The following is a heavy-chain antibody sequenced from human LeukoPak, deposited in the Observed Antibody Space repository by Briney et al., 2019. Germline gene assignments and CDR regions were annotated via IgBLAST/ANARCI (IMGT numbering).Heavy chain of an antibody. CDR3: ARLLLWFGELLFGYFDY. D-gene: IGHD3-10*01. CDR1: GGSISSSSDH. Sequence: KPSETLSLTCTVSGGSISSSSDHWGWIRQPPGKGLEWIGSIHYSGSTYYNPSLKSRVTISVDTSKNQFSLKLSSVTAADTAVYYCARLLLWFGELLFGYFDYWGQGNLVTVSS. CDR2: IHYSGST. V-gene: IGHV4-39*01. J-gene: IGHJ4*02.